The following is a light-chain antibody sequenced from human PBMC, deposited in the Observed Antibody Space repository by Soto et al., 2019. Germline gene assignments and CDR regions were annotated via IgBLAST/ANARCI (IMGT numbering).Light chain of an antibody. Sequence: EIVLTQSPGTLSLSPGERATLSFRASQSLPSGYVAWYQQKPGQAPRLLIYGASSRATGVPVRFSGSGSGTDFTFTISRLEPEDFAMYYCQQYGSSLWTFGQGTKVDIK. CDR2: GAS. V-gene: IGKV3-20*01. CDR1: QSLPSGY. J-gene: IGKJ1*01. CDR3: QQYGSSLWT.